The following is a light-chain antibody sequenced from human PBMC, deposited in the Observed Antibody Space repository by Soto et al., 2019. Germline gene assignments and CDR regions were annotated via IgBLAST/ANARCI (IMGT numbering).Light chain of an antibody. J-gene: IGKJ1*01. CDR2: GAT. Sequence: DIQMTKSPSTLSASVGGRVTITCRASQSVGTWVAWNQQKPGKPPKLLIYGATTLESGVPSRFSGSGSGTEFTLTITTLQPGDFATYVCQLYNLTTWSFGRGTKVDI. V-gene: IGKV1-5*01. CDR1: QSVGTW. CDR3: QLYNLTTWS.